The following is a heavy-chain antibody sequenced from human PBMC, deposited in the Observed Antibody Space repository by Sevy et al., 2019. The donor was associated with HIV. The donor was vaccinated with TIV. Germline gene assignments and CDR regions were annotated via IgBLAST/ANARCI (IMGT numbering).Heavy chain of an antibody. CDR3: ARVGANWGSLHAFDI. CDR1: GYTFTSYG. CDR2: ISAYNGNT. Sequence: ASVKVSCKASGYTFTSYGISWVRQAPGQGLEWMGWISAYNGNTNYAQKLQGRVTMTTDTSTSTAYMELRSLRSDDTAVYYCARVGANWGSLHAFDIWGQGTMVTVSS. D-gene: IGHD7-27*01. V-gene: IGHV1-18*01. J-gene: IGHJ3*02.